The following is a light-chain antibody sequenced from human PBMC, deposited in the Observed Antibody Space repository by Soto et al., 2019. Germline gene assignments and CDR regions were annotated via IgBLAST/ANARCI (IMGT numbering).Light chain of an antibody. CDR1: QTLLHSNGFNY. V-gene: IGKV2-28*01. CDR3: MQALQTPIT. J-gene: IGKJ3*01. CDR2: LGS. Sequence: DIVMTQSPLSLPVTPGEPASISCRSSQTLLHSNGFNYLDWYLQKPGQSPQLLIYLGSNRASGVPDRFSGSGSGTDFTLKISRVEAEDVGLYYCMQALQTPITFGPGTKVDIK.